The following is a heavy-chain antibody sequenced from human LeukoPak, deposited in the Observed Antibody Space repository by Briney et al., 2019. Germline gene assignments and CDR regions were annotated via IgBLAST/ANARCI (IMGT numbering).Heavy chain of an antibody. Sequence: PSEILSLTCTVSGGSISSSSYFWGWIRQPPGKGLEWIGSIYYSGSTYYNPSLESRVTISVDTSKNQFSLKLNSVTAADTAVYYCARHGGLKYGGYERRFDYWGQGTLVTVSS. CDR1: GGSISSSSYF. J-gene: IGHJ4*02. D-gene: IGHD5-12*01. V-gene: IGHV4-39*01. CDR3: ARHGGLKYGGYERRFDY. CDR2: IYYSGST.